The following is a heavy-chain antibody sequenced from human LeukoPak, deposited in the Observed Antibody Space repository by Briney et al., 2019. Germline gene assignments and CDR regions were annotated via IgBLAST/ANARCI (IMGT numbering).Heavy chain of an antibody. Sequence: GSLRFSCAASGFAFNFYAMSWVRQPPGKGLEWIGEVNHSGSTNCNPSLKSRVTISLDTSKNQFSLKLTSVTAADTAVYYCARDRPVAGANWFDPWGQGALVTVSS. CDR3: ARDRPVAGANWFDP. V-gene: IGHV4-34*01. CDR2: VNHSGST. CDR1: GFAFNFYA. J-gene: IGHJ5*02. D-gene: IGHD6-13*01.